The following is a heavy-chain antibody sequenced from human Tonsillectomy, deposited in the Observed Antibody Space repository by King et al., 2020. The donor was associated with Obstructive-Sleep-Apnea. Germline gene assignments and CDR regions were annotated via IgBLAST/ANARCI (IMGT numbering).Heavy chain of an antibody. CDR1: GFTFSSYD. CDR2: IGTAGDT. Sequence: DVQLVESGGGLVQPGGSLRLSCAASGFTFSSYDMHWVRQATGKGLEWVSAIGTAGDTYYPGSVKGRFTISRENAKNSLYLQMNSRIAGDTAVYYCARDNYDILTGYRYGMDVWGQGTTVTVSS. V-gene: IGHV3-13*01. CDR3: ARDNYDILTGYRYGMDV. J-gene: IGHJ6*02. D-gene: IGHD3-9*01.